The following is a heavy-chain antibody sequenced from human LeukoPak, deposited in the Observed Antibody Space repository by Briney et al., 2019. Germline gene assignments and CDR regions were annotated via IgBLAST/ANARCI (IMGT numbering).Heavy chain of an antibody. CDR2: INSDGSST. CDR3: ARDGDTNYFDY. V-gene: IGHV3-74*01. J-gene: IGHJ4*02. CDR1: GFTFSSYW. D-gene: IGHD5-18*01. Sequence: GGSLRLSCAASGFTFSSYWMHWVRQAPGKGLVWVSRINSDGSSTSHADSVKGRFTISRDDAKNTLYLQMNSLRAEDTAVYYCARDGDTNYFDYWGQGTLVTVSS.